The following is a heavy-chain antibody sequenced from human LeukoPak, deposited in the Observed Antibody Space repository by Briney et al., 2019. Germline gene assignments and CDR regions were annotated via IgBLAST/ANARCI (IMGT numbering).Heavy chain of an antibody. J-gene: IGHJ4*02. CDR1: GYTFTGYY. V-gene: IGHV1-2*02. CDR2: LNPNSGDT. CDR3: AREEAYCSSSSCHLGH. D-gene: IGHD2-2*01. Sequence: ASVKVSCKASGYTFTGYYMHWVRQAPGQGLEWMGWLNPNSGDTNYAQKFQGRVTMTRDTSISAAYMELSRLTSDDTAVYYCAREEAYCSSSSCHLGHWGQGTLVTVSS.